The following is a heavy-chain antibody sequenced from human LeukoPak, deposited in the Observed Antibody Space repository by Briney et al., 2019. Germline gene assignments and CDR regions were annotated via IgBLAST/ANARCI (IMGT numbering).Heavy chain of an antibody. V-gene: IGHV5-51*01. CDR1: GFNFTNYW. CDR3: ARFGFSNSLDFYFDV. Sequence: GESLKISCEASGFNFTNYWIAWMRQTPGKGLDWMGIVYPADSDSKYSPSLQDAVTISADKSTSAAYLEWRSLKASDTATYYCARFGFSNSLDFYFDVWGRGTLVTVSS. CDR2: VYPADSDS. J-gene: IGHJ2*01. D-gene: IGHD6-6*01.